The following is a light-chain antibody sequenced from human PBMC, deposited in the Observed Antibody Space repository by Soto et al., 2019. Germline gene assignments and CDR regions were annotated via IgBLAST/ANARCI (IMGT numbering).Light chain of an antibody. J-gene: IGLJ2*01. Sequence: QSVLTQPPSVSGAPGQRVTISCTGSSSNIGAGYYVHWYQQLPGTAPKLLIYGTSNRPSGVPDRFSGSKSGTSASLAITGLQAEDEADDYCQSYDSSLSGVVFGGGTKLTVL. CDR3: QSYDSSLSGVV. V-gene: IGLV1-40*01. CDR2: GTS. CDR1: SSNIGAGYY.